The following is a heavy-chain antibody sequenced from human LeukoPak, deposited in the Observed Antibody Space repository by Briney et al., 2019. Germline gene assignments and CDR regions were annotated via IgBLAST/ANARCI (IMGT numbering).Heavy chain of an antibody. CDR1: GFTFTNYA. V-gene: IGHV3-49*04. Sequence: GGSLRLSCAASGFTFTNYAVSWVRQAPGKGLEWVGFIRSKAYGGTTEYAASVKGRFTISRDDSKSIAYLQMNSLKTEDTAVYYCTREASYDYVWGSYRFPYYFDYWGQGTLVTVSS. CDR3: TREASYDYVWGSYRFPYYFDY. CDR2: IRSKAYGGTT. D-gene: IGHD3-16*02. J-gene: IGHJ4*02.